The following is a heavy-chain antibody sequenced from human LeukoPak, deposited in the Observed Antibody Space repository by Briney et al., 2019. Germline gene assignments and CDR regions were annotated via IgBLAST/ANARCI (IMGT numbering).Heavy chain of an antibody. J-gene: IGHJ5*02. V-gene: IGHV1-2*02. D-gene: IGHD6-13*01. Sequence: ASVKVSCKASGYTFTSYYMHWVRQAPGQGLEWMGWINPNSGGTNYAQKFQGRVTMTRDTSISTAYMELRSLRSDDTAVYYCARSDYSSSWYNPWGQGTLVTVSS. CDR3: ARSDYSSSWYNP. CDR2: INPNSGGT. CDR1: GYTFTSYY.